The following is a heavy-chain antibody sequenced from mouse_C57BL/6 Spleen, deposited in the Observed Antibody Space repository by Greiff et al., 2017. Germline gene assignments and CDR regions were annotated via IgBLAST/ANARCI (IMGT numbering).Heavy chain of an antibody. CDR2: ISSGSSNI. Sequence: EVMLVESGGGLVKPGGSLKLSCAASGFTFSDYGMHWVRQAPEKGLEWVAYISSGSSNIYYADTVKGRFTFSRDNAKNTVFLQMTRLRSEDTAMYYCARDECDKAWFAYWGQGTLVTVSA. J-gene: IGHJ3*01. V-gene: IGHV5-17*01. CDR1: GFTFSDYG. CDR3: ARDECDKAWFAY. D-gene: IGHD6-1*01.